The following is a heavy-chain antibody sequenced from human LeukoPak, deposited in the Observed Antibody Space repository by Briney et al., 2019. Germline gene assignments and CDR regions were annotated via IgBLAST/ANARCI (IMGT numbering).Heavy chain of an antibody. CDR2: ISTSGSFM. CDR1: GFTFSSYS. Sequence: GGSLGLSCAASGFTFSSYSLNWVRQAPGKGLEWVSSISTSGSFMYYTDSVKGRFTISRDNAKNSLYLQMNSLRAGDTAVYYCASSKSSSPGGSDYWGQGTLVIVSS. CDR3: ASSKSSSPGGSDY. V-gene: IGHV3-21*01. D-gene: IGHD6-6*01. J-gene: IGHJ4*02.